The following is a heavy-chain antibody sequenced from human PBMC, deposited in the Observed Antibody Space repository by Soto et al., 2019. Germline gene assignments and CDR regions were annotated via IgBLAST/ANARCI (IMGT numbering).Heavy chain of an antibody. CDR3: ARTGYCSSTSCPEVYYYYYGMHV. Sequence: ASVKVSCKASGYTFTSYGISWARQAPGQGLEWMGWISAYNGNTNYAQKLQGRVTMTTDTSTSTAYMELRSLRSDDTAVYYCARTGYCSSTSCPEVYYYYYGMHVWGQGTTATVSS. V-gene: IGHV1-18*01. CDR1: GYTFTSYG. CDR2: ISAYNGNT. D-gene: IGHD2-2*01. J-gene: IGHJ6*02.